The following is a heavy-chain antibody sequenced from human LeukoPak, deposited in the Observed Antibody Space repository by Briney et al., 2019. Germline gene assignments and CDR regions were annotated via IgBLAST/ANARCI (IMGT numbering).Heavy chain of an antibody. CDR2: TNPNSGGT. CDR3: ARPTYYYGSGSYYLVDY. V-gene: IGHV1-2*02. CDR1: GYTFTGYY. Sequence: GASVKVSCKASGYTFTGYYMHWVRQAPGQGLEWMGWTNPNSGGTNYAQKFQGRVTMTRDTSISTAYMELSRLRSDDTAVYYCARPTYYYGSGSYYLVDYWGQGTLVTVSS. J-gene: IGHJ4*02. D-gene: IGHD3-10*01.